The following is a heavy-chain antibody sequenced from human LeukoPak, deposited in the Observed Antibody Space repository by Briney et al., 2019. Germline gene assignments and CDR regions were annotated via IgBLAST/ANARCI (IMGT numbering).Heavy chain of an antibody. CDR2: ISYDGSNK. D-gene: IGHD2-15*01. CDR1: GFTFSSYG. J-gene: IGHJ5*02. V-gene: IGHV3-30*03. Sequence: PGRSLRLSCAASGFTFSSYGMHWVRQAPGKGLEWVAVISYDGSNKYYADSVKGRFTISRDNSKNTLYLQMNSLRADDTAVYHCARDGVVAANWFDPWGQGTLVTVSS. CDR3: ARDGVVAANWFDP.